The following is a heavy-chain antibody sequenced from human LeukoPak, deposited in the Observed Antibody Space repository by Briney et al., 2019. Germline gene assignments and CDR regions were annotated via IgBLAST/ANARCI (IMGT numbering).Heavy chain of an antibody. D-gene: IGHD3-22*01. Sequence: SETLSLTCTVSGGSISSSSYYWGWIRQPPGKGLEWIGSIYYSGSTYYNPSLKSRVTISVDTSKNQFSLKLSSVTAADTAVYYCASYDSSGYYPVWDHWGQGTLVTVSS. CDR1: GGSISSSSYY. J-gene: IGHJ4*02. CDR3: ASYDSSGYYPVWDH. CDR2: IYYSGST. V-gene: IGHV4-39*07.